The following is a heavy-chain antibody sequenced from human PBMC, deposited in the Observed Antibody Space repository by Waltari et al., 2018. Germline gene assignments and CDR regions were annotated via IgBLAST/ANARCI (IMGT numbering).Heavy chain of an antibody. Sequence: QLQLQESGPGLVKPSETLSLTCTVSGGSISSSSYYWGWIRQPPGKGLEWIGSIYYSGRTYDNPSLKSRVTISVDTSKNQFSLKLSSVTAADTAVYYCARQSRRDVGSGPWFDPWGQGTLVTVSS. CDR3: ARQSRRDVGSGPWFDP. CDR1: GGSISSSSYY. CDR2: IYYSGRT. V-gene: IGHV4-39*01. D-gene: IGHD3-10*01. J-gene: IGHJ5*02.